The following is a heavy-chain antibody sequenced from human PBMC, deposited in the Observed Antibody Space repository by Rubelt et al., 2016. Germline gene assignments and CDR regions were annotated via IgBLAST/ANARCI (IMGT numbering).Heavy chain of an antibody. CDR2: ISSSGGST. CDR3: AKEYTSSFYFYYGMDV. J-gene: IGHJ6*02. V-gene: IGHV3-23*04. D-gene: IGHD6-6*01. CDR1: GFTFGDYA. Sequence: EVQLVESGGGLVQPGRSLRLSCTASGFTFGDYAMSWFRQAPGKGLEWVSTISSSGGSTYYADSVKGRFTISRDNSKNTLYLQMHTLRAEDTAVYYCAKEYTSSFYFYYGMDVWGQGTTVTVSS.